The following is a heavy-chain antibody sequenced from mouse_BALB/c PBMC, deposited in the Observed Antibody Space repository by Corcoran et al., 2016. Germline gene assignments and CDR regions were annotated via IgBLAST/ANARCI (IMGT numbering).Heavy chain of an antibody. CDR3: ARGLLRYYAMDY. J-gene: IGHJ4*01. Sequence: EVQLQQSGPELVKPGASKKISCKASGYSFNGYTMNWLKQSHGKNLEWIGLINPYNGGTSYNQKFKGKATLTVDKSSSTAYMELLSLTSEDSAVYYCARGLLRYYAMDYWGQGTSVTVSS. CDR1: GYSFNGYT. CDR2: INPYNGGT. V-gene: IGHV1-18*01. D-gene: IGHD2-10*01.